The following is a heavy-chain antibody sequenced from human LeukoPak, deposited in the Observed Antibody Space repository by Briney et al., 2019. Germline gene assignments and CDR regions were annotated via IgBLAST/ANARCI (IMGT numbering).Heavy chain of an antibody. V-gene: IGHV1-69*05. CDR3: ASSYGGKYNWFDP. D-gene: IGHD4-23*01. CDR2: IIPIFGTA. CDR1: GGTFSSYA. J-gene: IGHJ5*02. Sequence: ASVTVSCKASGGTFSSYAISWVRQAPGQGLEWMGGIIPIFGTANYAQKFQGRVTITTDESTSTAYMELSSLRSEDTAVYYCASSYGGKYNWFDPWGQGTLVTVSS.